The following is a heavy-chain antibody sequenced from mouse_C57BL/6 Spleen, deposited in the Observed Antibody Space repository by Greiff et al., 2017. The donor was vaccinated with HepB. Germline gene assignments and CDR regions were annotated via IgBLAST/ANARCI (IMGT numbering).Heavy chain of an antibody. D-gene: IGHD2-5*01. V-gene: IGHV1-53*01. Sequence: QVHVKHPGTELVKPGASVKLSCKASGYTFTSYWMHWVKQRPGPGLEWIGNINPSNGGTNYNEKFKSKATLTVDKSSSTAYMQLSSLTSEDSAVYYCARGAEAYSNYNYAMDYWGQGTSVTVSS. J-gene: IGHJ4*01. CDR2: INPSNGGT. CDR1: GYTFTSYW. CDR3: ARGAEAYSNYNYAMDY.